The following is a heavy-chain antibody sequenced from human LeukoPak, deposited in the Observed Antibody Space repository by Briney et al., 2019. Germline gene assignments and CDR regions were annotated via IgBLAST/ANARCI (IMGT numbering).Heavy chain of an antibody. D-gene: IGHD5-18*01. CDR2: IYYSGST. J-gene: IGHJ4*02. CDR1: GGSISSSSYY. CDR3: ARGGYSYGTQGDY. Sequence: KPSETLSLTCTVSGGSISSSSYYWGWIRQPPGKGLEWIGSIYYSGSTCYNPSLKSRVTISVDTSKNQFSLKLSSVTAADTAVYYCARGGYSYGTQGDYWGQGTLVTVSS. V-gene: IGHV4-39*07.